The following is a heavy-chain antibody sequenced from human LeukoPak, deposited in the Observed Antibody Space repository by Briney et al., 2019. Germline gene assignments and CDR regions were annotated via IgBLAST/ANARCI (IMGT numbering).Heavy chain of an antibody. CDR1: GYTFTGYY. D-gene: IGHD3-3*01. Sequence: ASVKVSCKASGYTFTGYYMHWVRQAPGQGLEWMGWINPNSGGTNYAQKFQGRVTMTRDTSISTAYMELSRLRSDDTAVYYCARARYDFWSGYPEAWGQGTLVTVSS. CDR2: INPNSGGT. CDR3: ARARYDFWSGYPEA. V-gene: IGHV1-2*02. J-gene: IGHJ4*02.